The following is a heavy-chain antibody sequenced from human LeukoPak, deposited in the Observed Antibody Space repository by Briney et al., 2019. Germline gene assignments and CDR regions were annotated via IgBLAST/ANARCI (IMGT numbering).Heavy chain of an antibody. CDR2: INPNSGGT. V-gene: IGHV1-2*02. J-gene: IGHJ6*03. CDR3: AREGVAVAGTRYYMDV. Sequence: ASVKVSCKASGYTFTGYYMHWVRQAPGQGLEWMGWINPNSGGTYYAQKFQGRVTMTRDTSISTAYMELSRLRSDDTAVYYCAREGVAVAGTRYYMDVWGKGTTVTVSS. CDR1: GYTFTGYY. D-gene: IGHD6-19*01.